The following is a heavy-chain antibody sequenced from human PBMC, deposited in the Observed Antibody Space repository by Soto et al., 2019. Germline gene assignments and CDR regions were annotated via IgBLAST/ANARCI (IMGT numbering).Heavy chain of an antibody. CDR2: IYSGGST. J-gene: IGHJ6*02. D-gene: IGHD6-19*01. CDR1: GFTVSSNY. CDR3: ARDGLRRSGWYYYGMDV. Sequence: GGSLRLSCAASGFTVSSNYMSWVRQAPGKGLEWVSVIYSGGSTYYADSVKGRFTISRDNSKNTLYLQMNSLRAEDTAVYYCARDGLRRSGWYYYGMDVWGQGTTVTVSS. V-gene: IGHV3-53*01.